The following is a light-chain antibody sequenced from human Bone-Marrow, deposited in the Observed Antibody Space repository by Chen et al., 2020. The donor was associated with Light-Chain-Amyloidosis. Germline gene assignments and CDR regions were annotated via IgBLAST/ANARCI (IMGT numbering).Light chain of an antibody. CDR3: SSYTITNTLV. CDR1: SSDVGGDNH. V-gene: IGLV2-14*01. Sequence: QSALPQPAPVSGSPGQSITLSCPGTSSDVGGDNHVSWYQQHPDKAPKLMIYEVTNRPSWVPDRFSGSKSDNTASLTISGLQTEDEADYFCSSYTITNTLVFGSGTRVTVL. CDR2: EVT. J-gene: IGLJ1*01.